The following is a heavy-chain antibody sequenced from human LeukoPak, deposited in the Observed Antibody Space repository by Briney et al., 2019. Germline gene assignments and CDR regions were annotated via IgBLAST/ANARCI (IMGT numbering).Heavy chain of an antibody. V-gene: IGHV1-2*02. CDR2: IDPNTGDT. CDR1: GYTFTGYY. Sequence: ASVKVSCKASGYTFTGYYMHWVRQAPGQGLEWMGWIDPNTGDTKYTQKFQGRVSMTRDTSFSTAYMELSRLTSDDTAVYYCARGRSMTEKYSGRYFHDYWGQGTLVTVTS. CDR3: ARGRSMTEKYSGRYFHDY. D-gene: IGHD1-26*01. J-gene: IGHJ4*02.